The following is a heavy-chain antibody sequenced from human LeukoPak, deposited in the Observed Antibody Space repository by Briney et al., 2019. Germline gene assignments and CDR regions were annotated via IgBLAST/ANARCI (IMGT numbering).Heavy chain of an antibody. Sequence: SGGSLRLSCAASGFTFSGYAMHWVRQAPGKGLEWVAVISYDGNNKYYADSVRGRFTISRDNSENTLYLQMNSLRAEDTAVYYCAREQLVRGLDAFDIWGQGTMVTVSS. CDR2: ISYDGNNK. CDR1: GFTFSGYA. J-gene: IGHJ3*02. CDR3: AREQLVRGLDAFDI. D-gene: IGHD6-13*01. V-gene: IGHV3-30-3*01.